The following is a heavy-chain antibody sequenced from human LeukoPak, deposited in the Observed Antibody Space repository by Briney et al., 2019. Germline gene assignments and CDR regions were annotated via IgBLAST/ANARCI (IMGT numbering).Heavy chain of an antibody. CDR3: TRDRSRAEDD. V-gene: IGHV3-7*01. CDR2: INQDGSDK. CDR1: GFTFSNAW. J-gene: IGHJ4*02. Sequence: AGGSLRLSCAASGFTFSNAWMSWVRQAPGKGLEWVANINQDGSDKYYVDSVKGRFTISRDNANNLLYLQMNSLRGEDTAVYYCTRDRSRAEDDWGQGTLVTVSS. D-gene: IGHD1-14*01.